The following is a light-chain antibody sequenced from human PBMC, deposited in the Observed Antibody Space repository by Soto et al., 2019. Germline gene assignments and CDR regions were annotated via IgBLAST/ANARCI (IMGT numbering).Light chain of an antibody. CDR3: QQRARWPMP. V-gene: IGKV3-11*01. J-gene: IGKJ5*01. CDR1: QYVSTF. Sequence: EIVLTQSPATLSVSPGERVALSCRASQYVSTFVAWYQHKPGQAPRALIYDTFKRATGVPDRFSGGGSGTDFPLIISSLEPEDYAVYYCQQRARWPMPFGQGTRLE. CDR2: DTF.